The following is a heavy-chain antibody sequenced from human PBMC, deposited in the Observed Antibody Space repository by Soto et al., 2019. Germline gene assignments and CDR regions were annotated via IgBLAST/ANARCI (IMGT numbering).Heavy chain of an antibody. CDR2: INPNSGGT. CDR3: ARGGSYYGNFDY. D-gene: IGHD1-26*01. J-gene: IGHJ4*02. V-gene: IGHV1-2*02. Sequence: QVQLVQSVAEVKKPAASVKVSCKASGYTFPGYYMHWVRQAPGQVLEWMGWINPNSGGTNYAQKFQGRVTMTRDTSISTAYMELSRLRADYTAVYYCARGGSYYGNFDYWGQGTLVTVSS. CDR1: GYTFPGYY.